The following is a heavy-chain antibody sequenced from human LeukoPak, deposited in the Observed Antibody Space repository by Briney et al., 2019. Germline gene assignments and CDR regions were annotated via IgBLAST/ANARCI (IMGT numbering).Heavy chain of an antibody. CDR3: ARASSGAPRLGFDP. D-gene: IGHD3-22*01. J-gene: IGHJ5*02. CDR1: GGSISSGGYY. Sequence: PSQTLSLTCTVSGGSISSGGYYWSWIRQHTGTGLEWIGYIYYSESTYDHPSLKSRLTRSLDTSKNQFSLNLSSVTAADTAVYYCARASSGAPRLGFDPWGQGTQVTVSS. V-gene: IGHV4-31*03. CDR2: IYYSEST.